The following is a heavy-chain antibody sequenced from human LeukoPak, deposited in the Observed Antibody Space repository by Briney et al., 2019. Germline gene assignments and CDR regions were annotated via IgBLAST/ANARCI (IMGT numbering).Heavy chain of an antibody. CDR1: GGSFSSYY. V-gene: IGHV4-34*01. D-gene: IGHD2-21*02. CDR3: ARGGWQPLLYYFDY. CDR2: IYYSGST. J-gene: IGHJ4*02. Sequence: KPSETLSLTCAVYGGSFSSYYWGWIRQPPGKGLEWIGSIYYSGSTYYNPSLKSRVTISVDTSKNQFSLKLSSVTAADTAVYYCARGGWQPLLYYFDYWGQGTLVTVSS.